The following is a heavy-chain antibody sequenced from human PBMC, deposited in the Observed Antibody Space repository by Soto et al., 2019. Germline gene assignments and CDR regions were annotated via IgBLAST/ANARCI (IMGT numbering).Heavy chain of an antibody. D-gene: IGHD6-13*01. V-gene: IGHV3-30-3*01. Sequence: VGSLRLSCAASGFTFSSYAMHWVRQAPGKGLEWVAVISYDGSNKYYADSVKGRFTISRDNSKNTLYLQMNSLRAEDTAVYYCAREVPPSSSSWYSNWFDPWGQGTLVTVSS. CDR1: GFTFSSYA. CDR3: AREVPPSSSSWYSNWFDP. CDR2: ISYDGSNK. J-gene: IGHJ5*02.